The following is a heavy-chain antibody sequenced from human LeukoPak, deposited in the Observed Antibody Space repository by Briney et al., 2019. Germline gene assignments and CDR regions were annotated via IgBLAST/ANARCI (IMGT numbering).Heavy chain of an antibody. CDR2: ISYDGSDK. J-gene: IGHJ4*02. V-gene: IGHV3-30*18. Sequence: SGGSLRLSCAASGFTFSNYRMHWVRQAPGKGLEGVAVISYDGSDKYIADLMKGRFTISRDNSKNTLYLQMNSLKAEDTAVYYCANFYGGYLSPKDWGQGTLVTVSS. CDR3: ANFYGGYLSPKD. CDR1: GFTFSNYR. D-gene: IGHD4-17*01.